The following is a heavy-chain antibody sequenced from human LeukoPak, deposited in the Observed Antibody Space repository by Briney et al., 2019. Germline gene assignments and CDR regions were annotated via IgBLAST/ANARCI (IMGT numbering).Heavy chain of an antibody. CDR1: GASIISDN. CDR2: NYSSGTT. J-gene: IGHJ6*04. CDR3: ARGTNAFINV. V-gene: IGHV4-4*07. D-gene: IGHD3-16*01. Sequence: SETLSLTCTVSGASIISDNWSWIRQPAGKGLGWIGRNYSSGTTNYNPSLKSRVTMSVDRSNNQFSLKLNSVTAADTAVYYCARGTNAFINVWGKGTTVTVSS.